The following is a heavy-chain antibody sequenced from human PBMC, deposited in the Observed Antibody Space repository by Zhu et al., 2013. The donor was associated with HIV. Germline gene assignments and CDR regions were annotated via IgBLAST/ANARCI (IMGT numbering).Heavy chain of an antibody. D-gene: IGHD6-13*01. V-gene: IGHV1-69*01. CDR3: ARSAGRAPLDIAAAGLPFDY. Sequence: QVQLVQSGAEVKKPGSSVKVSCKASGGTFSSYAISWVRQAPGQGLEWMGGIIPIFGTANYAQKFQGRVTITADESTSTAYMELSSLRSEDTAVYYCARSAGRAPLDIAAAGLPFDYWAREPWSPSPQ. J-gene: IGHJ4*02. CDR2: IIPIFGTA. CDR1: GGTFSSYA.